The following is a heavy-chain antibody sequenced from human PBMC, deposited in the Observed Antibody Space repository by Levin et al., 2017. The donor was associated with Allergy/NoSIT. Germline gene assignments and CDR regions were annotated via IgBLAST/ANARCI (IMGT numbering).Heavy chain of an antibody. D-gene: IGHD6-6*01. Sequence: SETLSLTCAISGDSVSSKSAAWNWTRQSPSRGLEWLGRTYYRSKWDYDYTLSLRSRMTIYPDTSENHFSLQLNSVTPEDTAVYYCARGHSSSPTSSLDYWGQGTLVTVSS. J-gene: IGHJ4*02. CDR2: TYYRSKWDY. V-gene: IGHV6-1*01. CDR1: GDSVSSKSAA. CDR3: ARGHSSSPTSSLDY.